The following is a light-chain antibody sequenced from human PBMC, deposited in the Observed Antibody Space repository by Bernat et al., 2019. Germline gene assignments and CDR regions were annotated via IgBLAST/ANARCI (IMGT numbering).Light chain of an antibody. J-gene: IGKJ2*03. CDR1: QSVGNH. Sequence: RATLSCSASQSVGNHLSWYQQKPGQAPKLLIHDTSSRATGIPDRFSGSGSGTDFTLTISSLEPEDVGVYYCQQDNNVNSFGQGNKVESK. CDR2: DTS. CDR3: QQDNNVNS. V-gene: IGKV3/OR2-268*02.